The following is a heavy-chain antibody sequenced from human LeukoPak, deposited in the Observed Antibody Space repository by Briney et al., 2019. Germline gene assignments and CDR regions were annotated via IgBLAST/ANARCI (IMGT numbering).Heavy chain of an antibody. V-gene: IGHV1-69*04. D-gene: IGHD6-13*01. Sequence: ASVKVSCKASGGTFSSYAISWVRQAPGQGLEWMGRIIPILGIANYAQKFQGRVTITADKSTSTAYMELSSLRSDDTAVYYCARGGDPSSSPRGYYYYYMDVWGKGTTVTVSS. J-gene: IGHJ6*03. CDR3: ARGGDPSSSPRGYYYYYMDV. CDR1: GGTFSSYA. CDR2: IIPILGIA.